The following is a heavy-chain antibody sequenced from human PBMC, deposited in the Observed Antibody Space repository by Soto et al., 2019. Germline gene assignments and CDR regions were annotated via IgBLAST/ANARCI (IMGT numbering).Heavy chain of an antibody. J-gene: IGHJ6*02. D-gene: IGHD6-25*01. CDR1: GFTFSSYW. CDR3: ARRPESSGSNHGMDV. CDR2: IKTDGNSP. V-gene: IGHV3-74*01. Sequence: EVQLVESGGGLVQPGGSLRLSCAASGFTFSSYWMHWVRQAPGKGLEWVSRIKTDGNSPTYADSVKGRFTISRDNAKNTLRLEMNSLRAEDTAVYYCARRPESSGSNHGMDVWGQGTTVTVSS.